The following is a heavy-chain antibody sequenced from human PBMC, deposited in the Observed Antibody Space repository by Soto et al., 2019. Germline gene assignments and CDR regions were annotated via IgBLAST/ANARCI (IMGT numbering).Heavy chain of an antibody. CDR2: ISGSGDNT. J-gene: IGHJ4*02. V-gene: IGHV3-23*01. Sequence: EVHLLDSGGGLVQPGGSLRLSCAASGFTFSNYVMSWVRQAPGKGLEWVSSISGSGDNTYYADSVKGRFTISRDNSKNTLFLQMNILRAEDTAVYYCAELPVVLALGFDYWGQGTLVTVSS. CDR3: AELPVVLALGFDY. CDR1: GFTFSNYV. D-gene: IGHD2-15*01.